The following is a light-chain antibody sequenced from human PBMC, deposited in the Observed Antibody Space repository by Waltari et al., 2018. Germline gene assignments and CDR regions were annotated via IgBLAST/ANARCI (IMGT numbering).Light chain of an antibody. CDR1: ESGSRA. J-gene: IGKJ1*01. CDR3: QHYVKLPVT. Sequence: CRASESGSRALTWDQQKPGQAPRVLIYGASTRATGVPDRFSGSGSGTDFSLTISSLDPEDFAVYYCQHYVKLPVTYGQGTKVEI. CDR2: GAS. V-gene: IGKV3D-15*02.